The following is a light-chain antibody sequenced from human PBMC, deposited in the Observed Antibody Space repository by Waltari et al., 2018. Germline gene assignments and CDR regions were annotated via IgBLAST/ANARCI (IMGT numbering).Light chain of an antibody. CDR1: QSIRNW. CDR2: KAS. V-gene: IGKV1-5*03. Sequence: DIQMTQSPSTLSASVGDRVTITCRASQSIRNWLAWYQQKPGEVPKLLIYKASSLESGVPSRFSGSGSGTEFTLTISSLQPDDFATYYYQQYNSYSRTFGQGTKVECK. CDR3: QQYNSYSRT. J-gene: IGKJ1*01.